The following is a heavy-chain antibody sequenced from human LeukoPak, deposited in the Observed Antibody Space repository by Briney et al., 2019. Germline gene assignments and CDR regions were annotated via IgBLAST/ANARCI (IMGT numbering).Heavy chain of an antibody. V-gene: IGHV4-34*01. CDR2: INHSGST. D-gene: IGHD1-1*01. J-gene: IGHJ4*02. CDR1: GGSFSGYY. Sequence: PSETLSLTCAVYGGSFSGYYWSWIRQPPGKGLEWIGEINHSGSTNYNPSLKSRVTISVDTSKNQFSLKLSSVTAADTAVYYCARHRNWNDFDYWGQGTLVTVSS. CDR3: ARHRNWNDFDY.